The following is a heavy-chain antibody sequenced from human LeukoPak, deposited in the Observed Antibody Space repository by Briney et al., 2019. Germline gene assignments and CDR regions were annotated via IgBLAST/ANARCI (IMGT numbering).Heavy chain of an antibody. CDR3: AKCGITSWYPDEGHFDY. J-gene: IGHJ4*02. Sequence: PGGSLRLSCAASGFTFSGYGMHWVRQAPGKGLEWVALIWYDGNDKYYADSVKGRFTISRDNSKNTLFLQMNSLRVEDTAVYYCAKCGITSWYPDEGHFDYWGQGTLVTVSS. V-gene: IGHV3-33*06. D-gene: IGHD6-13*01. CDR2: IWYDGNDK. CDR1: GFTFSGYG.